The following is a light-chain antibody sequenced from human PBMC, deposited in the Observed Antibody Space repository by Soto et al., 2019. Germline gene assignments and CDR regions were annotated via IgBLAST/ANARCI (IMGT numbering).Light chain of an antibody. CDR2: KAS. CDR3: QQYDSYSRPT. CDR1: QSVSDS. J-gene: IGKJ4*01. Sequence: DIQMTQSPSTLSAFVGGRVTITCRASQSVSDSLAWYQQKPGKTPKLLIYKASFLESGVPSRFSGFGSGTHFTLVISNLQPEDFATYYCQQYDSYSRPTFGGGTKVEI. V-gene: IGKV1-5*03.